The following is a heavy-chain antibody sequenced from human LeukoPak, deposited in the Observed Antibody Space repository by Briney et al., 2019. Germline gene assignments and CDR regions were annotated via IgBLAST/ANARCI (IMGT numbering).Heavy chain of an antibody. J-gene: IGHJ4*02. CDR1: GFPFSSYW. CDR2: IKQDGSMK. Sequence: GGSLRLSCVASGFPFSSYWMTWVRQAPGKGLEWVANIKQDGSMKSYVDSVKGRFTISRDNAKNSLYLQMNSLRTEDTAIYYCTRVGYIDEGIDYWGQGTLVTVSS. V-gene: IGHV3-7*04. D-gene: IGHD5-24*01. CDR3: TRVGYIDEGIDY.